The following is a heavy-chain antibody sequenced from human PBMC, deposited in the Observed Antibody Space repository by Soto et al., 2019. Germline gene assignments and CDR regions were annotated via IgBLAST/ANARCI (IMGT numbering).Heavy chain of an antibody. Sequence: GGSLRLSCAASGFTFSSYVMNWARQALGKGLEWALDISASGGSTDYADSVKGRSTISRDNSKNTLNLQMNTLRAEDTAVYYCGKGRSEYYYYGEDVSGQRTTVIV. D-gene: IGHD1-26*01. CDR3: GKGRSEYYYYGEDV. CDR2: ISASGGST. CDR1: GFTFSSYV. J-gene: IGHJ6*01. V-gene: IGHV3-23*01.